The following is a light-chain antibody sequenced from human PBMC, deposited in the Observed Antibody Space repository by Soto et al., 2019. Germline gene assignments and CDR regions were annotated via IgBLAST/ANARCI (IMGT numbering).Light chain of an antibody. CDR2: DVS. V-gene: IGLV2-14*01. CDR1: SSDIGDYNY. CDR3: SSYTATSTPVL. Sequence: QLVLTQPASVSGSPGQSITISCTGTSSDIGDYNYVSWYRQHPGKVPKLIIYDVSNRPSGVSNRFSGSKSGNTASLTISGLQAEDEADYYCSSYTATSTPVLFGGGTKVTVL. J-gene: IGLJ2*01.